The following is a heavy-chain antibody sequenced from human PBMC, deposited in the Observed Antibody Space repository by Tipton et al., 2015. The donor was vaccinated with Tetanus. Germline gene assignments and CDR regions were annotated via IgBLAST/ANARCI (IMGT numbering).Heavy chain of an antibody. D-gene: IGHD1-26*01. CDR3: TRDLHRQWDLDH. Sequence: SLRLSCAASGFPFSDYWMHWVRQAPGKRLEWVSHIKSDGSDTHYADSVKGRFTISRDNARSTLFLHMNSRRVDDTAIYCCTRDLHRQWDLDHWGPGALVSVSS. J-gene: IGHJ5*02. CDR2: IKSDGSDT. V-gene: IGHV3-74*01. CDR1: GFPFSDYW.